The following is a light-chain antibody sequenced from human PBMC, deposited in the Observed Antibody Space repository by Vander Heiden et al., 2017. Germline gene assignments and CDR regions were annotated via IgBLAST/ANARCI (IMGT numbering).Light chain of an antibody. J-gene: IGKJ4*01. CDR3: QQYDATPLS. CDR2: GAS. CDR1: SPIISNY. V-gene: IGKV3-20*01. Sequence: DIVLTPPPPSLSSSPGGGAALTSRSGSPIISNYLAWYQQKPGQAPELLIYGASTRTTGTPARFSGGGSGTDSTLTISKLQPEDSAVYHCQQYDATPLSFGGGTKVRI.